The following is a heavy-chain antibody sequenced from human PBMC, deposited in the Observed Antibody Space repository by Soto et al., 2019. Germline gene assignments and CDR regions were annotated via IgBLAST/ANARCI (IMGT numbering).Heavy chain of an antibody. J-gene: IGHJ4*02. Sequence: GGSLRLSCEASGFTFSGFDMHWVRQPTGKGLEWVSSIGTAGDTYYAVSVKGRFTISRDNAKNSLSLQMNSLRAGDMAVYFCAKGQEIGTHFFDSWGQGTQVTVSS. CDR3: AKGQEIGTHFFDS. D-gene: IGHD6-13*01. V-gene: IGHV3-13*01. CDR1: GFTFSGFD. CDR2: IGTAGDT.